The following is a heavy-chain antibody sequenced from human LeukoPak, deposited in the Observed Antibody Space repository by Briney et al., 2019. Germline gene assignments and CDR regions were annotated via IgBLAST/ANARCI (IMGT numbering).Heavy chain of an antibody. CDR3: ARLISTSSSRFSDY. J-gene: IGHJ4*02. CDR1: GFTFSSYA. V-gene: IGHV3-23*01. Sequence: GGSLRLACAASGFTFSSYAMSWVRQAPGKGLKWVSAISISGENTYYADSVKGRFTISRDTSRNTPYLQMHSLRTEDTAVYYCARLISTSSSRFSDYWGQGTLVTVSS. CDR2: ISISGENT. D-gene: IGHD6-6*01.